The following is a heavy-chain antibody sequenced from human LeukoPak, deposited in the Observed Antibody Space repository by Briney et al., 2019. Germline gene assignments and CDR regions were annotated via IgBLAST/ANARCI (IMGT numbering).Heavy chain of an antibody. CDR2: IYYSGST. CDR1: GGSISSSSYY. D-gene: IGHD6-6*01. Sequence: SETLSLTCTVSGGSISSSSYYWGWIRQPPGKGLEWIGSIYYSGSTYYNPSLKSRVTISVDTSKNQFSLKLSSVTAADTAVYYCARPYSSSSGIDYWGQGTLVTVSS. V-gene: IGHV4-39*01. J-gene: IGHJ4*02. CDR3: ARPYSSSSGIDY.